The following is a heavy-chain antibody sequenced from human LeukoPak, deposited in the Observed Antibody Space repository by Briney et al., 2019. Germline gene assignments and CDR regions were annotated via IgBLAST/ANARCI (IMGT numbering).Heavy chain of an antibody. Sequence: GGSLRLSCAASGFTFSSYAMSWVRQAPGKGLEWVSAISGSGGSTYYADSVKGRFTISRDNSKNTLYLQMNSLRAEDTAVYYCAKQQHGGAAAGKRYFDYWGQGTLVTVSS. V-gene: IGHV3-23*01. J-gene: IGHJ4*02. CDR1: GFTFSSYA. CDR3: AKQQHGGAAAGKRYFDY. D-gene: IGHD6-13*01. CDR2: ISGSGGST.